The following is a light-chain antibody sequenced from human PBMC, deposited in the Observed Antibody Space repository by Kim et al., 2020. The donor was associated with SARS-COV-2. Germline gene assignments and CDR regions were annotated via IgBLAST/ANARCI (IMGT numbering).Light chain of an antibody. CDR2: DAS. V-gene: IGKV1-33*01. J-gene: IGKJ4*01. CDR3: QHYHNLPLT. Sequence: DIQMTQSPSSLSAAVGDRVTITCQASQDIRVFLNWYQHKPGKAPKLLIYDASKLDTGVPSRFSGSGSATDFTFTIASLQPEDIATYYCQHYHNLPLTFGGGTKVDIK. CDR1: QDIRVF.